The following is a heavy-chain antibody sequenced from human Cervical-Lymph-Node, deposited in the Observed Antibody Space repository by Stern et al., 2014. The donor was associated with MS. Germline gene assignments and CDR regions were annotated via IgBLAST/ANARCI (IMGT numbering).Heavy chain of an antibody. CDR2: INPSGSTT. CDR3: ASDSSGYDGFDI. J-gene: IGHJ3*02. Sequence: QVQLVQSGAVVKKPGSSVKISCEASGDTVIRSYMHWVRQAPGQGLEWLGLINPSGSTTVYAQPLQGRVTLTRDTSPTAVYMELSNLRSGDTAVYYCASDSSGYDGFDIWGQGTLVTVSS. V-gene: IGHV1-46*04. D-gene: IGHD3-3*01. CDR1: GDTVIRSY.